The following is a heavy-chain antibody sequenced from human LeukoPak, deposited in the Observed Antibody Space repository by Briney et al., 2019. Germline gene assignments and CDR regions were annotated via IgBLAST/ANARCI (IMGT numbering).Heavy chain of an antibody. D-gene: IGHD5-12*01. CDR3: ARGDSDYQNAFDI. J-gene: IGHJ3*02. CDR1: GYTFTGYY. CDR2: INPNSGGT. V-gene: IGHV1-2*04. Sequence: GASVKVSCKASGYTFTGYYMHWVRQAPGQGLEWMGWINPNSGGTNYAQKFQGWVTMTRDTSISTAYMELSRLRSDDTAVYYCARGDSDYQNAFDIWGQGTMVTVSS.